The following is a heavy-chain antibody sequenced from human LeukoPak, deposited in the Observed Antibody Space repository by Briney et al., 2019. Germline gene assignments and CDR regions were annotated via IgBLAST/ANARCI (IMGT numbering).Heavy chain of an antibody. D-gene: IGHD2-2*01. Sequence: ASVKVSCKAFGGTFSRYAISWVRQAPGQGLEWMGGIIPILGTAHYAQKFQGRVTITADESTSTAYMELISLRSEDTAVYYCARDASYSTNYYFYYMDVWGKGTTVTVSS. J-gene: IGHJ6*03. CDR2: IIPILGTA. V-gene: IGHV1-69*01. CDR3: ARDASYSTNYYFYYMDV. CDR1: GGTFSRYA.